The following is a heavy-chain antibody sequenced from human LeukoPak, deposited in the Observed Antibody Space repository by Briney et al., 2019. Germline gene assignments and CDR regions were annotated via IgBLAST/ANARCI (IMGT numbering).Heavy chain of an antibody. CDR3: ARGARAVAGSNWFDP. V-gene: IGHV1-2*02. D-gene: IGHD6-19*01. Sequence: ASVKVSCKASGHTFTGYYMHWVRQAPGQGLEWMGWINPNSGGTNYAQKFQGRVTMTRDTSISTAYMELSRLRSDDTAVYYCARGARAVAGSNWFDPWGQGTLVTVSS. CDR1: GHTFTGYY. J-gene: IGHJ5*02. CDR2: INPNSGGT.